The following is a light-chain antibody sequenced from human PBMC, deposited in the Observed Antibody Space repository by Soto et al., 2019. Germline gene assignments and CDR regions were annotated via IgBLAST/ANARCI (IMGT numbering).Light chain of an antibody. CDR3: QQYYSYLLT. Sequence: DIQMTQYPSSLAASVGDRVTITCRASQSISSYLNLYQQKPGKAPKLLIYAASSLQSGVPSRFSGSGSGTDFTLTISCLQSEDFATYYCQQYYSYLLTFGQGTRLEIK. V-gene: IGKV1-39*01. CDR1: QSISSY. J-gene: IGKJ5*01. CDR2: AAS.